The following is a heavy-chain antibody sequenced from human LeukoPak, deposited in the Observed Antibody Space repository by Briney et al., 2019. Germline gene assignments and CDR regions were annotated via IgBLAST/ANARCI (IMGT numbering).Heavy chain of an antibody. CDR3: ARGGAAAGTPGNDY. J-gene: IGHJ4*02. Sequence: PSETLSLTCTVSGGSISSYYWSWIRQPPGKGLEWIGYIYYSGSTNYNPSLKSRVTISVDTSKNQFSLKLSSVTAADTAVYYCARGGAAAGTPGNDYWGQGTLVTVSS. CDR2: IYYSGST. CDR1: GGSISSYY. D-gene: IGHD6-13*01. V-gene: IGHV4-59*12.